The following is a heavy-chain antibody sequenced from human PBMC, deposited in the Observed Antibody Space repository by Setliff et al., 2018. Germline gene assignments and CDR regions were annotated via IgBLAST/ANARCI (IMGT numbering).Heavy chain of an antibody. J-gene: IGHJ3*02. Sequence: ASVKVSCKASGYTFNNYGITWVRQAPGQGLEWMGWINNYSFKTTYPQKFLDRVTMTTDTSTSTSYMELRSLRSDDTAVYFCARSSDSGYYHQRDAFDIWGQGTRVTVSS. CDR1: GYTFNNYG. D-gene: IGHD3-22*01. CDR2: INNYSFKT. V-gene: IGHV1-18*01. CDR3: ARSSDSGYYHQRDAFDI.